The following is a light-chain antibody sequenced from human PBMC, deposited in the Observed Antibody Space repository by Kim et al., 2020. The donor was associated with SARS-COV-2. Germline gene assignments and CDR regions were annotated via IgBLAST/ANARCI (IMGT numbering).Light chain of an antibody. Sequence: GQSVTISCSRSSSNIEKTYVFWYQPLPGTAPKLLIYGNSQRPSGVPDRFSGSKSGTSASLDISDLRSEDEADYYCAAWDVSLSGRVFGGGTQLTVL. CDR2: GNS. CDR1: SSNIEKTY. V-gene: IGLV1-47*02. CDR3: AAWDVSLSGRV. J-gene: IGLJ3*02.